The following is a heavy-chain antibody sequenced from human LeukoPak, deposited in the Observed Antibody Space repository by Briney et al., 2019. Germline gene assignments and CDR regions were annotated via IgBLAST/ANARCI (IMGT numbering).Heavy chain of an antibody. Sequence: SGTLSLTCTVSGGSISSSSYYWGWIRQPPGKGLEWIGSIYYSGSTYYNPSLKSRVTISVDTSKNQFSLKLSSVTAADTAVYYCARDRIRDILTGYYIRFRHAYFDYWGQGTLVTVSS. CDR2: IYYSGST. D-gene: IGHD3-9*01. J-gene: IGHJ4*02. CDR3: ARDRIRDILTGYYIRFRHAYFDY. V-gene: IGHV4-39*07. CDR1: GGSISSSSYY.